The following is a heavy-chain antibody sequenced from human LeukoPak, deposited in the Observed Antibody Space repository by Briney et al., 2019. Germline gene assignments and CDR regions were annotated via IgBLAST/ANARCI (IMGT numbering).Heavy chain of an antibody. CDR3: ARSNDFWSGYSSWFDP. CDR1: GGSISSSSYY. D-gene: IGHD3-3*01. Sequence: SETLSLTCTVSGGSISSSSYYWGWIRQPPGKGLEWIGSIYYSGNTYYNPSLKSRVTISVDTSKDQFSLKLSSVTAADTAVYYCARSNDFWSGYSSWFDPWGQGTLVTVSS. V-gene: IGHV4-39*07. J-gene: IGHJ5*02. CDR2: IYYSGNT.